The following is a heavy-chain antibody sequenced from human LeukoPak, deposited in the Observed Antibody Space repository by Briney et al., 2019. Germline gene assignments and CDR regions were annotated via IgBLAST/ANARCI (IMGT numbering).Heavy chain of an antibody. CDR1: GFTFSSYA. CDR3: GRGSVGFGELNY. V-gene: IGHV3-30-3*01. J-gene: IGHJ4*02. CDR2: ISYDGSNK. D-gene: IGHD3-10*01. Sequence: QPGGSLRLSCAASGFTFSSYAMHWVRQAPGKGLEWVAVISYDGSNKFYADSVKGRFTLSRDNSKNTLYLQMNSLRIEDTAVYYCGRGSVGFGELNYWGQGTVVTVSS.